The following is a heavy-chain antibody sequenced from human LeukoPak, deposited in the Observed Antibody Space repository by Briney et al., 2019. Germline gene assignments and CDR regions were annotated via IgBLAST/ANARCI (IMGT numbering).Heavy chain of an antibody. J-gene: IGHJ5*02. CDR2: IYHSGST. V-gene: IGHV4-4*02. Sequence: SGTLSLTCAVSGGSISSSNWWSWVRQPPGKGLEWIGEIYHSGSTNYNPSLKSRVTISVDKSKNQFSLKLSSVTAADTAVYYCARTYYYDSSGYAPANWFDPWGQGTLVTASS. D-gene: IGHD3-22*01. CDR1: GGSISSSNW. CDR3: ARTYYYDSSGYAPANWFDP.